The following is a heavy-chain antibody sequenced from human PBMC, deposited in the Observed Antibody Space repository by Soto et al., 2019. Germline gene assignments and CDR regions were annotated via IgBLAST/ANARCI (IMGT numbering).Heavy chain of an antibody. CDR2: IIWGDASKT. CDR1: GFTFDDYG. J-gene: IGHJ4*02. V-gene: IGHV3-20*04. Sequence: PGGSLRLSCAASGFTFDDYGMSWVRQAPGKGLEWVSAIIWGDASKTYYADSAKGRFTISRDNSKNTAYLELNSVRADDTAVYYCATGEGTFDYWGQGALVTVSS. CDR3: ATGEGTFDY.